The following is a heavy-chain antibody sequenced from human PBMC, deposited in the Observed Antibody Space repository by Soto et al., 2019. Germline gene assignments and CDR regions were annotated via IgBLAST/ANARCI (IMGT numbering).Heavy chain of an antibody. Sequence: QVQLVQSGAEVKKPGASVKVSCKVSGYILTELSLHWVRQAPGKGLEWMGGFDPEDGETIYAQKFQVRVTMSEDTSTDTAYMELSSLRSEDTAVYYCATTGTVEMAIIFDYWGQGTLVTVSS. CDR1: GYILTELS. J-gene: IGHJ4*02. V-gene: IGHV1-24*01. D-gene: IGHD2-21*01. CDR3: ATTGTVEMAIIFDY. CDR2: FDPEDGET.